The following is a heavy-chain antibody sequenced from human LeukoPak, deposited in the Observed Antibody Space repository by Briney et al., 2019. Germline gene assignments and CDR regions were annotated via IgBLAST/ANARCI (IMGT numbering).Heavy chain of an antibody. J-gene: IGHJ3*02. D-gene: IGHD4-17*01. CDR2: ISYIGST. V-gene: IGHV4-59*11. Sequence: SETLSLTCSVSGGSIGSHYWTWIRQPPGKGLEWIGYISYIGSTNYNPSLKSRVTISINTSKNQFSLKLSSVTAADTAVYYCARDLTTETKGLDIWGKGTLVTVSS. CDR1: GGSIGSHY. CDR3: ARDLTTETKGLDI.